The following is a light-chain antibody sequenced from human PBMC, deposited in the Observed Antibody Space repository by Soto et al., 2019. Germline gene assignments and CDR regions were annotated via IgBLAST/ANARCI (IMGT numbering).Light chain of an antibody. CDR3: QQYDTLTPT. V-gene: IGKV1-33*01. CDR2: DAS. Sequence: DIQMTQSPSTLSASVVDRVTITCQASLGISNFLNWYQQKPGKAPKLLIYDASNLETGVPSRFNGSGSGTDFTFTINSLQPEDIATYYCQQYDTLTPTFGGGTKVDIK. CDR1: LGISNF. J-gene: IGKJ4*01.